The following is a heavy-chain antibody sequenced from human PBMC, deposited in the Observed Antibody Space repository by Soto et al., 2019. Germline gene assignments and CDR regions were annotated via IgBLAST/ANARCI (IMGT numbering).Heavy chain of an antibody. D-gene: IGHD2-2*03. V-gene: IGHV1-69*13. Sequence: SVKVSCKASGGTFSSYAISWVRQAPGQGLEWMGGIIPIFGTANYAQKFQGRVMITADESTSTAYMELSSLRSEDTAVYYCARDFVDIVVVPAAMRYYYGMDVWGQGTTVTVSS. J-gene: IGHJ6*02. CDR1: GGTFSSYA. CDR3: ARDFVDIVVVPAAMRYYYGMDV. CDR2: IIPIFGTA.